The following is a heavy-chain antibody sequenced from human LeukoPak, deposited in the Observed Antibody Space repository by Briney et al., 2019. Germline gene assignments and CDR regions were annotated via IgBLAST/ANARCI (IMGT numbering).Heavy chain of an antibody. D-gene: IGHD3-10*01. V-gene: IGHV5-51*01. CDR1: GYSFTSYW. Sequence: GESLKISCKGSGYSFTSYWIGWVRQMPGKGLERMGIIYPGDSETRYSPSFQGQVTISADKSISTAYLQWSSLKASDTAMYYCARGPQYYYGSGSYYNSYYYYYMDVWGKGTTVTVSS. CDR2: IYPGDSET. J-gene: IGHJ6*03. CDR3: ARGPQYYYGSGSYYNSYYYYYMDV.